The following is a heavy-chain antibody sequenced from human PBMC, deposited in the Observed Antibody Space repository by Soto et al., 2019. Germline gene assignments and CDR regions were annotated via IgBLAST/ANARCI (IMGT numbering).Heavy chain of an antibody. CDR3: ASMVLGVSNDY. D-gene: IGHD3-10*01. CDR1: GYTFTSYG. J-gene: IGHJ4*02. V-gene: IGHV1-18*01. Sequence: QVKLVQSGAEVKKPGASVKVSCKASGYTFTSYGISWVRQAHGQWLEWMGWISAYNGNTNYAQKLQGRVTMTTDTSTSTASMERRSLRSKDTAVYYCASMVLGVSNDYWGKGTLVTVSS. CDR2: ISAYNGNT.